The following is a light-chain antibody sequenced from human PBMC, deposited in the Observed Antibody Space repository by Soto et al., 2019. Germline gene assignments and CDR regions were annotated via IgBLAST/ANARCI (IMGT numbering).Light chain of an antibody. J-gene: IGKJ1*01. V-gene: IGKV1-5*03. Sequence: DIQMTQSPSTLSGSVGDRVTITCRASQTISSWLAWYQQKPGKAPKLLIYKASTLKSGVPSRFSGSGSGTEFTITISSLQPDDFATYYCQHYNSYSEAFGKGTKVDIK. CDR1: QTISSW. CDR2: KAS. CDR3: QHYNSYSEA.